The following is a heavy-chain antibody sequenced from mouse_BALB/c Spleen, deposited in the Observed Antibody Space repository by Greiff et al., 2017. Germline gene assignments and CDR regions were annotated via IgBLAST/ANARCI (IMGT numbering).Heavy chain of an antibody. V-gene: IGHV5-17*02. CDR2: ISSGSSTI. CDR3: ARDWDYFDY. CDR1: GFTFSSFG. J-gene: IGHJ2*01. Sequence: DVMLVESGGGLVQPGGSRKLSCAASGFTFSSFGMHWVRQAPEKGLEWVAYISSGSSTIYYADTVKGRFTISRDNPKNTLFLQMTSLRSEDTAMYYCARDWDYFDYWGQGTTLTVSS. D-gene: IGHD4-1*01.